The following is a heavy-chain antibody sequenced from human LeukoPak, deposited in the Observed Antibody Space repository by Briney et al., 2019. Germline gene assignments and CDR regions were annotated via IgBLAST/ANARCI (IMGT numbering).Heavy chain of an antibody. V-gene: IGHV1-2*02. J-gene: IGHJ6*03. CDR2: INPNSGGT. CDR3: ARAGFGIAAAPMTYYYYMDV. CDR1: GYTFTGYY. Sequence: ASVKVSCKASGYTFTGYYMHWVRQAPGQGLEWMGWINPNSGGTNYAQKFQGRVTMTRDTSISTAYMELSRLRSDDTAVYHCARAGFGIAAAPMTYYYYMDVWGKGTTVTISS. D-gene: IGHD6-13*01.